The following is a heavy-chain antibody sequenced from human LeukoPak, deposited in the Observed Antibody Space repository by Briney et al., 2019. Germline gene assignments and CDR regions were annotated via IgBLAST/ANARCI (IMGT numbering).Heavy chain of an antibody. J-gene: IGHJ3*01. V-gene: IGHV1-2*02. CDR3: ARDPPGTTAFDL. D-gene: IGHD1-1*01. CDR2: INPNSGGT. CDR1: GYTFTGYY. Sequence: ASVKVSCKASGYTFTGYYMHWVRQAPGQGLEWMGWINPNSGGTNYAQKFQGRVTMTRDTSISTAYMELSRLRSDGTAMFYCARDPPGTTAFDLWGQGTMVTVSS.